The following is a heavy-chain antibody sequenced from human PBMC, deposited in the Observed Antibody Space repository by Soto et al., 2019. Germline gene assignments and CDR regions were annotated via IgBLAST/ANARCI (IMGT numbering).Heavy chain of an antibody. CDR3: ARVSTTAKTFDY. Sequence: GGSLRLSCAASGFTVGSSYMSWVRQAPGRGLEWVSVIYTGGSTYYADSVKGRFTISRDNSKNTLYLQMHSLRAEDTALYYCARVSTTAKTFDYWGQGTLVTVSS. CDR2: IYTGGST. CDR1: GFTVGSSY. J-gene: IGHJ4*02. V-gene: IGHV3-53*01.